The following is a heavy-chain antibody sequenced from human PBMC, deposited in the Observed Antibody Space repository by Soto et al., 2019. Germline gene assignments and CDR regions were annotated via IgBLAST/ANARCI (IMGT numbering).Heavy chain of an antibody. CDR2: ISAYNGDT. J-gene: IGHJ4*02. Sequence: QVQLVQSGAEVKKPGASVKVSCNASGYTFSTYGINWVRQAPGQVLEWMGWISAYNGDTNYAQKLQGRVTMTTETSTSKAYMELRSLRSDDTAVYYCVSSSSGKVDYWGQGTLVTVSS. V-gene: IGHV1-18*01. D-gene: IGHD6-19*01. CDR3: VSSSSGKVDY. CDR1: GYTFSTYG.